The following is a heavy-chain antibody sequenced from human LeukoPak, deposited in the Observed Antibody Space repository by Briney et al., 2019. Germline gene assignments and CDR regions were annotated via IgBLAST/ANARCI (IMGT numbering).Heavy chain of an antibody. CDR1: GGSISSGGYY. Sequence: SSETLSLTCTVSGGSISSGGYYWSWIRQHPGKGLEWIGYIYYSGSTYYNPSLKSRVTISVDTSKNQFSLKLSSVTAADTAVYYCARASQLWFGELDGMDVWGQGTTVTVSS. D-gene: IGHD3-10*01. CDR2: IYYSGST. V-gene: IGHV4-31*03. J-gene: IGHJ6*02. CDR3: ARASQLWFGELDGMDV.